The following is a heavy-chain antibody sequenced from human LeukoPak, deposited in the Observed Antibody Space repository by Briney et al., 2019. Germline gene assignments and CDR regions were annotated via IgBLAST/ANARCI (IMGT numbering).Heavy chain of an antibody. D-gene: IGHD3-22*01. V-gene: IGHV3-23*01. CDR1: GFTFSSYA. CDR2: ISGGSGST. Sequence: GGSLRLSCAASGFTFSSYAMSWVRQAPGKGLAWVSTISGGSGSTYCANSVKGRFTISRDNSKNTLYLQMNSLRDEDTAVYYCAKHRFESGGYHSTDWGQGTLVTVSS. CDR3: AKHRFESGGYHSTD. J-gene: IGHJ4*02.